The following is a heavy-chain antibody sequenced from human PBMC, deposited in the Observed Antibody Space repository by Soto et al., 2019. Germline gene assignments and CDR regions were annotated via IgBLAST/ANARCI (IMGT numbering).Heavy chain of an antibody. CDR3: ARDREAAAGSYYGMDV. Sequence: SVKVSCKASGGTFSSYAISWVRQAPGQGLEWMGGIIPIFGTASYAQKFQGRVTITADESTSTAYMELSSLRSEDTAVYYCARDREAAAGSYYGMDVWGQGTTVTVSS. D-gene: IGHD6-13*01. J-gene: IGHJ6*02. V-gene: IGHV1-69*13. CDR1: GGTFSSYA. CDR2: IIPIFGTA.